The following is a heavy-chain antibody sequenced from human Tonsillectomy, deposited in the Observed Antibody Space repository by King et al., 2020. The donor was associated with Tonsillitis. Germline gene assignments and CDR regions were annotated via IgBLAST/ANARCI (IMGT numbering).Heavy chain of an antibody. CDR3: ARPWSDDFWDYMDV. J-gene: IGHJ6*03. D-gene: IGHD3-3*01. Sequence: VQLVESGGGLVQPGGSLRLSCAASGFTFSRHRMIWVRQAPGKGLEWVSYISNSSTTMYYADSVKGRFTISRDNAKNSLYLQMNSLRAEDTAVYYCARPWSDDFWDYMDVWGKGITVTVSS. CDR1: GFTFSRHR. V-gene: IGHV3-48*01. CDR2: ISNSSTTM.